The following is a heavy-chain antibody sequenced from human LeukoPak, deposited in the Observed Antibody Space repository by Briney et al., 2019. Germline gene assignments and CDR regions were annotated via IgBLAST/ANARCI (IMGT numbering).Heavy chain of an antibody. CDR2: IIPIFGTA. CDR1: GGTFSSYA. CDR3: ARREIGDGYNYYFDY. Sequence: SVKVSCKAPGGTFSSYAISWVRQAPGQGLEWMGRIIPIFGTANYAQKFQGRVTITTDESTSTAYMELSSLRSEDTAVYYCARREIGDGYNYYFDYWGQGTLVTVSS. J-gene: IGHJ4*02. D-gene: IGHD5-24*01. V-gene: IGHV1-69*05.